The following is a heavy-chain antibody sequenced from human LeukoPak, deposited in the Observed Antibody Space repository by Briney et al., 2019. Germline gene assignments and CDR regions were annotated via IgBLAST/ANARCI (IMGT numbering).Heavy chain of an antibody. CDR2: INPSGGST. V-gene: IGHV1-46*01. D-gene: IGHD3-22*01. CDR3: ARGEPYYYDSSGYYPSAEYFQH. Sequence: GASVKVSCKASGYTFTSYYMHWVRQAPGQGLEWMGIINPSGGSTNYAQKLQGRVTMTTDTSTSTAYMELRSLRSDDTAVYYCARGEPYYYDSSGYYPSAEYFQHWGQGTLVTVSS. CDR1: GYTFTSYY. J-gene: IGHJ1*01.